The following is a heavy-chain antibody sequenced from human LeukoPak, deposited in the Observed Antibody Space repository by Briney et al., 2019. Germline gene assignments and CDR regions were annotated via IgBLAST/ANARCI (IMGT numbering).Heavy chain of an antibody. Sequence: SETLSLTCTVSGGSISSSSYYWGWIRQPPGKGLEWIGSLYYSGSTYYNPSLKSRVTISVDTSKNQFSLKLSSVTAADTAVYYCARLYDSSGYYQYYFDYWGQGTLVTVSS. D-gene: IGHD3-22*01. V-gene: IGHV4-39*01. J-gene: IGHJ4*02. CDR1: GGSISSSSYY. CDR2: LYYSGST. CDR3: ARLYDSSGYYQYYFDY.